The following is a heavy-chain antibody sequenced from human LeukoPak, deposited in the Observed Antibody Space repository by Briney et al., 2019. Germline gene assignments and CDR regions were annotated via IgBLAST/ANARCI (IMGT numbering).Heavy chain of an antibody. J-gene: IGHJ4*02. CDR3: ARDSGYSSGWPKYYFDY. V-gene: IGHV1-46*03. D-gene: IGHD6-19*01. CDR1: GYTFTSCY. Sequence: SVTVSCKASGYTFTSCYVHWVQQAPGPGLERMERINPSGGSTSYAQKFQGRVTMTRDTSTSTVYMELSSLRSEDTAVYYCARDSGYSSGWPKYYFDYWGQGTLVTVSS. CDR2: INPSGGST.